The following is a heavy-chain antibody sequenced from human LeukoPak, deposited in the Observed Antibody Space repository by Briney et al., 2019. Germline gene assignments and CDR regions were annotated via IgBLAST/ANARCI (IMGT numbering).Heavy chain of an antibody. Sequence: ASVKVSCKTSGYSFILYGISWVRQAPGQGPEWMGWISTSTGDTKYTQKFQGRVTMTRDMSTSTVYMELSSLRSEDTAVYYCARGLDSSGSLWLDYWGQGTLVTVSS. CDR2: ISTSTGDT. J-gene: IGHJ4*02. D-gene: IGHD3-22*01. V-gene: IGHV1-18*01. CDR1: GYSFILYG. CDR3: ARGLDSSGSLWLDY.